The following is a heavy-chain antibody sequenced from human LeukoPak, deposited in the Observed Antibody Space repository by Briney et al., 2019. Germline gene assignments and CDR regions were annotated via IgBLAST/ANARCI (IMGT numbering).Heavy chain of an antibody. CDR2: ISSSSSTI. V-gene: IGHV3-48*01. D-gene: IGHD4-17*01. Sequence: GGSLRLSCAASGFTFSSYSMNWVRQAPGKGLEWVSYISSSSSTIYYADSVKGRFTISRDNAKNSLYLQMNSLRAEDTAVYYCARVCLLDDYGDYQPFGYNDYWGQGTLVTVSS. CDR1: GFTFSSYS. J-gene: IGHJ4*02. CDR3: ARVCLLDDYGDYQPFGYNDY.